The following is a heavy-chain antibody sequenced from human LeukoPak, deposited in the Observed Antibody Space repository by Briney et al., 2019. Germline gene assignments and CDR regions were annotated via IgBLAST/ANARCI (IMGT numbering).Heavy chain of an antibody. V-gene: IGHV4-59*01. J-gene: IGHJ6*02. CDR2: IYYSGST. Sequence: SETLSLTRTVSGGSISSYYWSWIRQPPGKGLEWIGYIYYSGSTNYNPSLKSRVTISVDTSKNQFSLKLSSVTAADTAVYYCARDSRFLEWLPNYYYYGMDVWGQGTTVTVSS. CDR3: ARDSRFLEWLPNYYYYGMDV. CDR1: GGSISSYY. D-gene: IGHD3-3*01.